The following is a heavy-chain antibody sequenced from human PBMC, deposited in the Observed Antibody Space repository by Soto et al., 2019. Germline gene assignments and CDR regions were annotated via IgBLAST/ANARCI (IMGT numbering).Heavy chain of an antibody. CDR3: AKNGQPPYYYYGLDV. CDR1: GYTFTSYG. Sequence: AASVKVSCKASGYTFTSYGISWVRQAPGQGLEWMGWISAYNGNTNYAQKFQGRVSMTLDTSTSTAYMELRSLTSDDTAIYYCAKNGQPPYYYYGLDVWGQGTKVTVSS. J-gene: IGHJ6*02. V-gene: IGHV1-18*01. CDR2: ISAYNGNT. D-gene: IGHD2-8*01.